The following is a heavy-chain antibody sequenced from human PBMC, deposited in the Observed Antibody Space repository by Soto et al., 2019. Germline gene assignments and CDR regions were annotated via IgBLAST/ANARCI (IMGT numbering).Heavy chain of an antibody. CDR2: INPSGGSI. CDR3: ARDRGRGGSYYIYFYGMDV. Sequence: QVQVVQSGAEVKKPGASVKVSCKASGYTFTTYYIHWVRQAPGQGLEWMGVINPSGGSINYAQKFQGRVNMTSETSTSTVYMELSSLRSEDTAVYFCARDRGRGGSYYIYFYGMDVWGQGTTVTVSS. D-gene: IGHD1-26*01. V-gene: IGHV1-46*01. CDR1: GYTFTTYY. J-gene: IGHJ6*02.